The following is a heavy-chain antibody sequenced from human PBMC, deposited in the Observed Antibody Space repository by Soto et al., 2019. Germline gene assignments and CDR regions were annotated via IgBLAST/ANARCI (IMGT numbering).Heavy chain of an antibody. J-gene: IGHJ6*03. CDR2: ISAYNGNT. Sequence: ASVEVSCKASGYTFTSYGISWVRQAPGQGLEWMGWISAYNGNTNYAQKLQGRVTMTTDTSTSTAYMELRSLRSDDTAVYYCARDGRYCSGGSCYSNYYYYMDVWGKGTTVTVSS. V-gene: IGHV1-18*01. CDR3: ARDGRYCSGGSCYSNYYYYMDV. D-gene: IGHD2-15*01. CDR1: GYTFTSYG.